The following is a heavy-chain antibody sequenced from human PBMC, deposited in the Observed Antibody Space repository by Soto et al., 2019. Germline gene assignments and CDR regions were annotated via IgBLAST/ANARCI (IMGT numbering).Heavy chain of an antibody. D-gene: IGHD5-12*01. J-gene: IGHJ6*02. Sequence: SETLSLTCTVSGGSISSSSYYWGWIRQPPGKGLEWIGSIYYSGSTYYNPSLKSRVTISVDTSKNQFSLKLSSVTAADTAVYYCARHRPNHSRYSGYDRPYYYYGMDVWGQGTTVT. CDR3: ARHRPNHSRYSGYDRPYYYYGMDV. V-gene: IGHV4-39*01. CDR1: GGSISSSSYY. CDR2: IYYSGST.